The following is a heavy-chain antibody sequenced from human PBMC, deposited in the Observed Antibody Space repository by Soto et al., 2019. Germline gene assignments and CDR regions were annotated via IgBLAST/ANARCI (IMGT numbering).Heavy chain of an antibody. CDR2: IYNSGST. Sequence: SETLSLTCTVSGGSISSGDYYWNWIRQPPGKGLEWIGYIYNSGSTYYNPSLKSRVTISVDTSKNQFSLKLSSVTAADTAVYYCARDHCSSTSCYYYYGMDVWGQGTTVTVS. CDR3: ARDHCSSTSCYYYYGMDV. V-gene: IGHV4-30-4*01. CDR1: GGSISSGDYY. J-gene: IGHJ6*02. D-gene: IGHD2-2*01.